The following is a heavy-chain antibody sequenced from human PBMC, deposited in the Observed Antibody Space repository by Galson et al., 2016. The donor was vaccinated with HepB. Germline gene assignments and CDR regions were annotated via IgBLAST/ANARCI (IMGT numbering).Heavy chain of an antibody. CDR1: GFPFSNYW. V-gene: IGHV3-74*01. Sequence: SLRLSCAASGFPFSNYWMHWVRQAPGKGPVWVSRINSDGSSITYADSVKGRFTISRDNAKNTLYLQMNSLRAEDTALYYCTRVHREGIAAAGLQIWGQGTLVIVSS. CDR3: TRVHREGIAAAGLQI. D-gene: IGHD6-13*01. J-gene: IGHJ4*02. CDR2: INSDGSSI.